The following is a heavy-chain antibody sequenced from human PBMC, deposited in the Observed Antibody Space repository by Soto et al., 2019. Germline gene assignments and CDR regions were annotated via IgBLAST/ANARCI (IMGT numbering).Heavy chain of an antibody. CDR3: SKELELENWFDP. CDR2: IYSCGST. V-gene: IGHV3-66*03. D-gene: IGHD1-7*01. CDR1: GFTVSSNY. J-gene: IGHJ5*02. Sequence: GGSLRLSCAASGFTVSSNYMSWVRQAPGKGLEWVSVIYSCGSTYYADSVKGRFTISRDNSKNTLYLQMNSLRAEDTAMYYCSKELELENWFDPWGQGTLVTVSS.